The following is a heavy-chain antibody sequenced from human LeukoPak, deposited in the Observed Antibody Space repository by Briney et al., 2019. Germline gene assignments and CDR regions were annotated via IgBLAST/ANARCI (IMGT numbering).Heavy chain of an antibody. Sequence: PGGSLRLSCAASGFTFSNYAMIWVRQAPGKGLEWVSALSGNGATTYYADSVKGRFTISRDNSKKTLYLQMNSLRAEDTAVYYCARDQRGFDYWGQGTLVTVSS. CDR1: GFTFSNYA. CDR2: LSGNGATT. V-gene: IGHV3-23*01. CDR3: ARDQRGFDY. J-gene: IGHJ4*02.